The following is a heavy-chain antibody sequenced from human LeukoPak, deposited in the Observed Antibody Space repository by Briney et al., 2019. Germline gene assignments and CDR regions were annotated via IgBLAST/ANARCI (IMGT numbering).Heavy chain of an antibody. D-gene: IGHD3-10*01. CDR1: GFTFDEYA. V-gene: IGHV3-43D*03. Sequence: PGGSLRLSCAASGFTFDEYAIHWVRQAPGKGLEWVCLISWHGGSTYYADSVKGRFTISRDNSKNSLHLQMNSLRAEDTALYHCAKDPVGYCGNYFEYWGQGTLVTVSS. CDR2: ISWHGGST. J-gene: IGHJ4*02. CDR3: AKDPVGYCGNYFEY.